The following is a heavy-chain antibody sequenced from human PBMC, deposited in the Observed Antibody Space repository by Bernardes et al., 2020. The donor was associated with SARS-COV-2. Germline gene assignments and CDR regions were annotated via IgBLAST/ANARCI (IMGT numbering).Heavy chain of an antibody. CDR3: AKGDRDNYGYLDNWFDP. D-gene: IGHD5-18*01. CDR2: ISGSGGST. CDR1: GFTFSSYA. J-gene: IGHJ5*02. Sequence: GGSLRLSCAASGFTFSSYAMSWVRQAPGKGLEWVSAISGSGGSTYYADSVKGRFTISRDNSKNTLYLQMNSLRAEDTAVYYCAKGDRDNYGYLDNWFDPWGQGTLVTVSS. V-gene: IGHV3-23*01.